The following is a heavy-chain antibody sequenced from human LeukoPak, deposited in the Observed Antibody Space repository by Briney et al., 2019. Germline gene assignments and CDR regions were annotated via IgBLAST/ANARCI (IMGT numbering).Heavy chain of an antibody. J-gene: IGHJ4*02. Sequence: NPGGSLRLSCAASGFTLSTYAMSWVRQTPGKGLEWVAATSSSDAGTYHADSVRGRFTISRDTSRSTLYLQMNSLRAEDAAVYYCAKAPVTSCRGAFCYPFDYWGQGTLVTVSS. V-gene: IGHV3-23*01. CDR1: GFTLSTYA. CDR3: AKAPVTSCRGAFCYPFDY. CDR2: TSSSDAGT. D-gene: IGHD2-15*01.